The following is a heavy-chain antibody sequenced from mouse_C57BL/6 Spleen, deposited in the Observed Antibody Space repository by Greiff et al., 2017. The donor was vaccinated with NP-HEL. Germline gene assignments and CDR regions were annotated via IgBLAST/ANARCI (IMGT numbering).Heavy chain of an antibody. D-gene: IGHD1-2*01. CDR1: GYAFSSSW. J-gene: IGHJ3*01. CDR2: IYPGDGDT. CDR3: ARGGTTA. Sequence: VQLQQSGPELVKPGASVKISCKASGYAFSSSWMNWVKQRPGKGLEWIGRIYPGDGDTNYNGKFKGKATLTADKSSSTAYMQLSGLTSEDSAVYFGARGGTTAWGQGTLVTVAA. V-gene: IGHV1-82*01.